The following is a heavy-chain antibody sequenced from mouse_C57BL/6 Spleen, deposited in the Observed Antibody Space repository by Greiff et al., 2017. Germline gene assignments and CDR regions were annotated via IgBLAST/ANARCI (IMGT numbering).Heavy chain of an antibody. J-gene: IGHJ2*01. V-gene: IGHV14-3*01. Sequence: VQLQQSVAELARPGASVKLSCPASGFNIQNTYMHWVKQRPEQGLEWIGRIDPANGNTKYAPKFQGKATITADTSSNPAYLQLSSLTSEYTGIYYCGKNWVLHTWGQGTTLPVSS. CDR2: IDPANGNT. CDR1: GFNIQNTY. D-gene: IGHD4-1*01. CDR3: GKNWVLHT.